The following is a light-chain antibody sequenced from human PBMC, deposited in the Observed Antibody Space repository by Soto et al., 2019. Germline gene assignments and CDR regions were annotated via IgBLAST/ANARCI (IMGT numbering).Light chain of an antibody. Sequence: QSVLSQPPSVSGAPGHRITISCTGSSSNIGANYDVHWYRQVPGTAPKLLMSGDNNRPSGVADRFSGSKSGTSASLAITKLQAGVGADFSCRSYDSSLNGVFGIGTKVT. CDR3: RSYDSSLNGV. J-gene: IGLJ1*01. V-gene: IGLV1-40*01. CDR2: GDN. CDR1: SSNIGANYD.